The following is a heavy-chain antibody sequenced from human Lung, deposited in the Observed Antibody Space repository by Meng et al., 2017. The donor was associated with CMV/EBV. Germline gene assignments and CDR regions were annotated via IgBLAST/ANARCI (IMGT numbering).Heavy chain of an antibody. CDR3: LRRSGGSV. CDR2: IPHRGSS. Sequence: QGTLRASGPALVKPSETLSLTCAVSGDSITNHNWWAWVRQPPGKGLEWIGEIPHRGSSAYNPSLKSRVSMSIDKSKNQFSLKLTSVTAADTAVYHCLRRSGGSVWGQGTLVTVAS. CDR1: GDSITNHNW. D-gene: IGHD3-10*01. J-gene: IGHJ1*01. V-gene: IGHV4-4*02.